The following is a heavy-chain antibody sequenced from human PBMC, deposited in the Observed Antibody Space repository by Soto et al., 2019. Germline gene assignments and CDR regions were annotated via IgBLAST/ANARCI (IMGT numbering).Heavy chain of an antibody. V-gene: IGHV5-51*01. CDR1: GYSFTSYW. D-gene: IGHD3-9*01. CDR2: IYPADSDT. CDR3: ARTAYLGPIRFDY. J-gene: IGHJ4*02. Sequence: GESLKISCKGSGYSFTSYWIGWVRQMPGKGLDWMGIIYPADSDTRYSPSFQGQVTISADKSISTAYLQWSSLKASDTAMYYCARTAYLGPIRFDYWGQGNLVTVSS.